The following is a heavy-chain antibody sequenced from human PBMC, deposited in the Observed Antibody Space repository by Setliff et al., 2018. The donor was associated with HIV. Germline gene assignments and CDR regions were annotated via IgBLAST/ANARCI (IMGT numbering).Heavy chain of an antibody. CDR1: GYTFTGYY. V-gene: IGHV1-2*02. J-gene: IGHJ4*02. CDR3: ARDRPGDGGNYQIDY. CDR2: IYPNSGDT. Sequence: ASVKVSCKASGYTFTGYYIHWVRQAPGQGLEWMGWIYPNSGDTKYAQKFQGRVTMTRDTSISTAYMELGWLSSDDTAVYYCARDRPGDGGNYQIDYWGQGTLVTVSS. D-gene: IGHD4-4*01.